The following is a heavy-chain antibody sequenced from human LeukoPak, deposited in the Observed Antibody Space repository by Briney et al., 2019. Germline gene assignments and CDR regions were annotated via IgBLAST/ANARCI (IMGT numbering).Heavy chain of an antibody. CDR2: ISNDGSNT. V-gene: IGHV3-33*01. D-gene: IGHD6-19*01. J-gene: IGHJ4*02. CDR3: ARLYSSGWYVDY. CDR1: GITFSRYG. Sequence: GGSLRLSCAASGITFSRYGMHWVRQAPGKGLEWVAVISNDGSNTYYADSVKGRFTISRDNSKNTLFLQLNSRRDEDTAVYYCARLYSSGWYVDYWGQGTPVTVSS.